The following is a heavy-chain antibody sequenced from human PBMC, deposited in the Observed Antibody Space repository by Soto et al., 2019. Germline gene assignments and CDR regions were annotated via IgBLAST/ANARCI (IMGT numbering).Heavy chain of an antibody. CDR2: MSYDGSTK. D-gene: IGHD6-6*01. V-gene: IGHV3-30*03. J-gene: IGHJ6*02. CDR1: GFIFSSFG. Sequence: GSLRLSCAASGFIFSSFGMHWVRQAPGKGLEWVAVMSYDGSTKFYTDSVKGRFTIARDNSKNILYLQMNSLTMEDTAVFYCARSTSSTLNYYYGMDVWGQGTTVTVSS. CDR3: ARSTSSTLNYYYGMDV.